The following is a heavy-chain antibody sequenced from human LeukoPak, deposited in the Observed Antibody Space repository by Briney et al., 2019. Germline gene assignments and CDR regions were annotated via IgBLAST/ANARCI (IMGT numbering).Heavy chain of an antibody. V-gene: IGHV1-46*01. Sequence: ASVKVSCKASGYTFASYYMHWVRQAPGQGLEWMGIINPSGGSTSYAQKFQGRVTMTRDTSTSTVYMELSSLRSEDTAVYYCARDSPEMAYGMDVWGQGTTVTVSS. CDR2: INPSGGST. CDR1: GYTFASYY. D-gene: IGHD5-24*01. J-gene: IGHJ6*02. CDR3: ARDSPEMAYGMDV.